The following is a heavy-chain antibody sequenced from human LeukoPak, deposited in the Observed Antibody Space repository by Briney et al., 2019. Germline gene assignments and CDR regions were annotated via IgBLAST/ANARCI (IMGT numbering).Heavy chain of an antibody. J-gene: IGHJ4*02. CDR2: ISSSSSTL. CDR3: AKTRKGIDY. CDR1: GFTFSSYG. D-gene: IGHD1-14*01. V-gene: IGHV3-48*01. Sequence: GGSLRLSCAGSGFTFSSYGMNWVRQAPGKGLEWVSYISSSSSTLDYAESVKGRFTISRDNSKNTLYLQMNSLRVEDTAVYYCAKTRKGIDYWGQGTLVTVSS.